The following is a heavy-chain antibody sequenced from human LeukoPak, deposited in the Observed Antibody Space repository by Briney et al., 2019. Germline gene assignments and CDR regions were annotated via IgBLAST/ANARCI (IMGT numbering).Heavy chain of an antibody. Sequence: ASVKVSCKASGYTFTGYYMHWVRQAPGQGLVWMGWINPNGGGTNYAQKLQGRVTMTTDTSTSSAYMELRSLRSDDTAVYYCARDRLDGSGSYLAVFDYWGQGTLVTVSS. J-gene: IGHJ4*02. CDR3: ARDRLDGSGSYLAVFDY. D-gene: IGHD3-10*01. V-gene: IGHV1-2*02. CDR1: GYTFTGYY. CDR2: INPNGGGT.